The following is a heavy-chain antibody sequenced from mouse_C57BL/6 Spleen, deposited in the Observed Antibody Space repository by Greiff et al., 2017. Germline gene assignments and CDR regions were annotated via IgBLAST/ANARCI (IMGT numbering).Heavy chain of an antibody. Sequence: VQLQQSGPGLVQPSQSLSITCTVSGFSFTSYGVHWVRQSPGKGLEWLGVIWRGGSTDYNAAFMTRLSITKDNSKSQVFFKMNSLQADDTAIYXCSRGSDAMDYWGQGTSVTVSS. CDR1: GFSFTSYG. J-gene: IGHJ4*01. CDR3: SRGSDAMDY. CDR2: IWRGGST. V-gene: IGHV2-5*01.